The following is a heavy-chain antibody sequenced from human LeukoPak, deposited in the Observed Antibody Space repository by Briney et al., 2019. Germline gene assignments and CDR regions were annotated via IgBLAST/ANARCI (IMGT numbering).Heavy chain of an antibody. CDR1: GYNLISYS. J-gene: IGHJ2*01. Sequence: ASVKVSCKASGYNLISYSVSWVRQAPGQGLEWMGWISAYSGKSNYAEKFQDRLTLTTDYSTSTAYMELRSLRSDDTAVFYCAGHRSIEASGPHWYFDFWGRGTLVIVSS. CDR2: ISAYSGKS. CDR3: AGHRSIEASGPHWYFDF. D-gene: IGHD6-25*01. V-gene: IGHV1-18*01.